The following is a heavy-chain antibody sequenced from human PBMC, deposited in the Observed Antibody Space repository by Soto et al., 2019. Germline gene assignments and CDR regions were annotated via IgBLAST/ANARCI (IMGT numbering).Heavy chain of an antibody. CDR1: GGSISSGGYY. J-gene: IGHJ4*02. V-gene: IGHV4-31*03. CDR2: IYYSGST. D-gene: IGHD3-22*01. Sequence: SETLSLTCTVSGGSISSGGYYWSWIRQHPGKGLEWIGYIYYSGSTYYNPSLKSRVTISVDTSKNQLSLKLSSVTAADTAVYYCARGYDSSGWNFDYWGQGTLVTVSS. CDR3: ARGYDSSGWNFDY.